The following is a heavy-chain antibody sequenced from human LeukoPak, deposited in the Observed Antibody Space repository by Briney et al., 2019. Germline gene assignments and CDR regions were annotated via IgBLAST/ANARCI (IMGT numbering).Heavy chain of an antibody. CDR3: AREASGSPEYFDS. CDR2: IDHSGSS. CDR1: SGSFGAHY. J-gene: IGHJ4*02. Sequence: SETLSLTCAVYSGSFGAHYWSWIRQPPGKGLEWIGEIDHSGSSNYNPSLKCRVTISVDTSKNQFSLKVNSVTAADTAVYYCAREASGSPEYFDSWGQGTLVTVSS. V-gene: IGHV4-34*01. D-gene: IGHD1-26*01.